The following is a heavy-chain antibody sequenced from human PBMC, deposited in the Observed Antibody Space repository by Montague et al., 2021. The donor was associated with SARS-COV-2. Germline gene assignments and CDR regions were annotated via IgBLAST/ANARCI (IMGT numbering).Heavy chain of an antibody. J-gene: IGHJ6*02. Sequence: GKKNYNPSLRGRVAMSMDTSLNQFSLNLDSVTAADTGVYYCVRDFPTIGSYGMDVWGQGATVTVSS. D-gene: IGHD5-24*01. CDR3: VRDFPTIGSYGMDV. CDR2: GKK. V-gene: IGHV4-4*07.